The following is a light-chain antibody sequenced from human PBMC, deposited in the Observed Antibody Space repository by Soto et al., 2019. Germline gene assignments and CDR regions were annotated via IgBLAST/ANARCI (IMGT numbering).Light chain of an antibody. CDR2: DVS. Sequence: QSALTQPRSVSGSPGQSVSISCTGTSSDVGSYDYVSWYQQDPDKAPKLIIYDVSRRPSGVPNRFPGSKSGNTASLTISGLQAEDEADYYCCSYAGNYSYVFGPGTKLTVL. V-gene: IGLV2-11*01. CDR3: CSYAGNYSYV. CDR1: SSDVGSYDY. J-gene: IGLJ1*01.